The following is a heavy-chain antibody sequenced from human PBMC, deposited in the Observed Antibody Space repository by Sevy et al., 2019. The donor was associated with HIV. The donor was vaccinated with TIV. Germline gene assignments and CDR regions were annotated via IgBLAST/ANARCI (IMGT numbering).Heavy chain of an antibody. Sequence: GGSLRLSCAASGFTFSSYDMHWVRQATGKGLEWVSAIGTAGDTYYPGSVKGRFTISRENAKNSLYLQMNSLRAGDTAVYYCARAQGRIAARFYYYYYMDVWGKRTTVTVSS. CDR1: GFTFSSYD. V-gene: IGHV3-13*01. J-gene: IGHJ6*03. CDR3: ARAQGRIAARFYYYYYMDV. D-gene: IGHD6-6*01. CDR2: IGTAGDT.